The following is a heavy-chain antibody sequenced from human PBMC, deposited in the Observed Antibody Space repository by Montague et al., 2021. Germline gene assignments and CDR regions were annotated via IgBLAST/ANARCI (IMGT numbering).Heavy chain of an antibody. D-gene: IGHD3-10*01. V-gene: IGHV4-61*02. CDR2: VYKSGDT. J-gene: IGHJ3*02. CDR1: GDSISSYEYY. CDR3: ARDSPVVEPWVGENKGAFDI. Sequence: TLSLTCSVSGDSISSYEYYWTWIRQPAGRGLEWIGRVYKSGDTNTNPSLRSRLTLSVDTSKNHFSLTLTSVTAADTAVYFCARDSPVVEPWVGENKGAFDIWGQGTMVTVSS.